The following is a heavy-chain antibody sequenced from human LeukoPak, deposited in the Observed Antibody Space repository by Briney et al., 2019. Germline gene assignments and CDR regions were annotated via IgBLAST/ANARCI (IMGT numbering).Heavy chain of an antibody. CDR3: TTVKLELRSFGYSFYYMDV. CDR1: GFTFSNAW. V-gene: IGHV3-15*01. Sequence: GGSLRLSCAASGFTFSNAWMTWVRQAPGKGLEWVGRIKSKTDGGTIDYAAPVKGRLTISRDDSENTLYLQMNSLKTEDTAVYYCTTVKLELRSFGYSFYYMDVWGKGTTVTVSS. J-gene: IGHJ6*03. D-gene: IGHD1-7*01. CDR2: IKSKTDGGTI.